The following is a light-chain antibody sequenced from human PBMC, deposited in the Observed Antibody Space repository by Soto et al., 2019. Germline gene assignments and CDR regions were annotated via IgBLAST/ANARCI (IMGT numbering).Light chain of an antibody. CDR2: GNS. CDR1: SSNIGAGYD. V-gene: IGLV1-40*01. CDR3: QSYYSRLSGSV. J-gene: IGLJ1*01. Sequence: QSVLTQPPSVSGAPGQRVTISCTGRSSNIGAGYDVHWYQQLPGTAPKLLIYGNSNRPSGVPDRFSGSKSGTSASLAITGLQSEDEADYYCQSYYSRLSGSVLGTGTKLTVL.